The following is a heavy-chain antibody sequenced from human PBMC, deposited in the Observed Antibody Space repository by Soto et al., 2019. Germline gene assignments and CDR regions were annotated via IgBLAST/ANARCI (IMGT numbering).Heavy chain of an antibody. J-gene: IGHJ6*02. CDR1: GFTFSTYA. CDR2: ISYDGSNK. CDR3: ARDRRDQLPPYYHYYGMDV. Sequence: GGSLRLSCAASGFTFSTYAMHWVRQAPGRGLEWVAVISYDGSNKYYADSVKGRLTISRDNSKNTLYLQMNSLRAEDTAVFYCARDRRDQLPPYYHYYGMDVWGQGTTVTVSS. D-gene: IGHD2-2*01. V-gene: IGHV3-30-3*01.